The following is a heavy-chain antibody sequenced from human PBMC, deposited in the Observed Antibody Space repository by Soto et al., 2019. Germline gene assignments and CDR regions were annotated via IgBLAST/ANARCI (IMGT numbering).Heavy chain of an antibody. CDR1: GFTFSSYS. Sequence: DVQMVESGGGLVQPGGSLRLSCVASGFTFSSYSLNWVRQAPGKGLEWVSFIGSRVTTIYYADSVKGRFTMSRDNAKNSLSRQMSSLRDDDTAVYYCARRYGDYEGADYLGKGNLVTVSS. V-gene: IGHV3-48*02. CDR2: IGSRVTTI. CDR3: ARRYGDYEGADY. J-gene: IGHJ4*02. D-gene: IGHD4-17*01.